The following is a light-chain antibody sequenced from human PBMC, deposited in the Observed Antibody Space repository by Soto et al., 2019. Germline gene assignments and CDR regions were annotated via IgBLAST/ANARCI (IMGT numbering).Light chain of an antibody. CDR1: ESISRDY. Sequence: EIVLTQSPATLSLSPGQRVTLSCRASESISRDYLAWYQQRLGQAPRLLIYGASSGATGIPDRFSGSGSGTDFTLTISRLEPEDFAIYYCQQYGGVPYTFGQGTKLEIK. J-gene: IGKJ2*01. CDR3: QQYGGVPYT. V-gene: IGKV3-20*01. CDR2: GAS.